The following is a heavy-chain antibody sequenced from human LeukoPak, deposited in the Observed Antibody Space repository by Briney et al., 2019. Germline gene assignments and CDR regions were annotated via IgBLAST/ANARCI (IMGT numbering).Heavy chain of an antibody. CDR2: ISGSGGTT. D-gene: IGHD5-24*01. V-gene: IGHV3-23*01. Sequence: GGSLRLSCAASGFTFSNHAMSWVRQAPGKGLEWVSGISGSGGTTYYTDSAKGRFTISRDNSNNTLYLQMNSLRAEDTAVYYCAKDRWLQYVSHFDCWGRGTLVTVSS. CDR3: AKDRWLQYVSHFDC. J-gene: IGHJ4*02. CDR1: GFTFSNHA.